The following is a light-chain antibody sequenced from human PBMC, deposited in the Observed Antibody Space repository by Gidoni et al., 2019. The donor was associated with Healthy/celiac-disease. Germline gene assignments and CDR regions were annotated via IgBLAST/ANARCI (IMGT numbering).Light chain of an antibody. V-gene: IGKV3-20*01. Sequence: EIVLTQSPGTLSLSPGERATLSCRASQSVSSSYLAWYQQKPGQAPRLLIYGASSRATGIPDRFSGSWSWTDFTLTISRLEPEDFAVYYCQQYGSSHLTFGGGTKVEIK. CDR1: QSVSSSY. CDR3: QQYGSSHLT. J-gene: IGKJ4*01. CDR2: GAS.